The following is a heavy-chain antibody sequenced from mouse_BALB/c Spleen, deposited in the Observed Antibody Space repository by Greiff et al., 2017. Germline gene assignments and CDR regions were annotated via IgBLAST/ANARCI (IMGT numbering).Heavy chain of an antibody. CDR3: ARGGLGDAMDY. D-gene: IGHD3-3*01. J-gene: IGHJ4*01. CDR1: GFTFSDYY. V-gene: IGHV5-4*02. Sequence: EVMLVESGGGLVKPGGSLKLSCAASGFTFSDYYMYWVRQTPEKRLEWVATISDGGSYTYYPDSVKGRFTISRDNAKNNLYLQMSSLKSEDTAMYYCARGGLGDAMDYWGQGTSVTVSA. CDR2: ISDGGSYT.